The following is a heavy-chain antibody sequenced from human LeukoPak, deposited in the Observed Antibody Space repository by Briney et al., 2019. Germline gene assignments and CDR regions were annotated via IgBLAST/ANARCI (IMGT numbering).Heavy chain of an antibody. V-gene: IGHV4-39*01. Sequence: SETLSLTCTVSGGSISSSSYYWGWIRQPPGEGLEWIGSIYYSGSTYYNPSLKSRVTISVDTSKNQFSLKLSSVTAADTAVYYCARQIVQYYYDSSGYFDYWGQGTLVTVSS. CDR1: GGSISSSSYY. CDR2: IYYSGST. CDR3: ARQIVQYYYDSSGYFDY. J-gene: IGHJ4*02. D-gene: IGHD3-22*01.